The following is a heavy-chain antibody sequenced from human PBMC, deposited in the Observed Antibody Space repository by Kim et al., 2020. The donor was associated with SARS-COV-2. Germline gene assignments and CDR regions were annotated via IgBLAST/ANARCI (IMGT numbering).Heavy chain of an antibody. V-gene: IGHV3-30*04. CDR3: ASVPTAMVIGTLYYFDY. Sequence: GGSLRLSCAASGFTFSSYAMHWVRQAPGKGLEWVAVISYDGSNKYYADSVKGRFTISRDNSKNTLYLQMNSLRAEDTAVYYCASVPTAMVIGTLYYFDYWGQRTLVTVSS. CDR2: ISYDGSNK. CDR1: GFTFSSYA. J-gene: IGHJ4*02. D-gene: IGHD5-18*01.